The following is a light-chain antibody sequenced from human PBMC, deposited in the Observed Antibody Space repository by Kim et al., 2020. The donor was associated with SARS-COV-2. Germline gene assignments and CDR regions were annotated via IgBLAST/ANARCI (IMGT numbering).Light chain of an antibody. V-gene: IGLV7-43*01. CDR2: STR. J-gene: IGLJ3*02. Sequence: GAVDLPCSSSTGAVTSTYYPNSFQQNPGQPPRALISSTRNKHSWTPARFSGSLLGGKAALTLSGVQPDDEAEYYCLLYYSGSWVFGGGTQLTVL. CDR3: LLYYSGSWV. CDR1: TGAVTSTYY.